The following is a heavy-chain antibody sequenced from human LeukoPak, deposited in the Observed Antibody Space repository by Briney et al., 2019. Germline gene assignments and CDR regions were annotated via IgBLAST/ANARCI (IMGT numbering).Heavy chain of an antibody. D-gene: IGHD6-13*01. CDR3: AKDSLPSSSWYNEFDY. V-gene: IGHV3-30*18. J-gene: IGHJ4*02. CDR2: ISYDGSNK. CDR1: GFTFSSYG. Sequence: GGSLRLSCAASGFTFSSYGMHWVRQAPGKGLEWVAVISYDGSNKYYADSVKGRFTISRDNSKNTLYLQMNSLRAEDTAVYYYAKDSLPSSSWYNEFDYWGQGTLVTVSS.